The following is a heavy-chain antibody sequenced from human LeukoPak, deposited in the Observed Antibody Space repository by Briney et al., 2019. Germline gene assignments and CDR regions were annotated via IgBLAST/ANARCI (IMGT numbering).Heavy chain of an antibody. D-gene: IGHD6-13*01. V-gene: IGHV4-39*02. J-gene: IGHJ5*02. CDR1: GGSIRSNNYY. CDR2: MSYSGTK. Sequence: SETLSLTCSVSGGSIRSNNYYWAWIRQPPGKGLEWIGSMSYSGTKYYNSSLKSRVTFSVDTSKNRLALNSTSVSATDTAIYYCARWQPANWFDPWGQGTLVTVSS. CDR3: ARWQPANWFDP.